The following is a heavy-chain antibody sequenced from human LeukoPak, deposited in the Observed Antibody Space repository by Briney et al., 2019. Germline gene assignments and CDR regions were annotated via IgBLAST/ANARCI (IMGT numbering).Heavy chain of an antibody. D-gene: IGHD3-3*01. CDR3: ARDVNLGWLSRYYFDH. V-gene: IGHV3-53*01. CDR2: IYSGGST. CDR1: GFTVSSNY. J-gene: IGHJ4*02. Sequence: GGSLRLSCAASGFTVSSNYMSWVRQAPGKGLEWVSVIYSGGSTYYADSVKGRFTISRDNAKNTLYLQMNSLRAEDTAVYYCARDVNLGWLSRYYFDHWGQGTLVTVSS.